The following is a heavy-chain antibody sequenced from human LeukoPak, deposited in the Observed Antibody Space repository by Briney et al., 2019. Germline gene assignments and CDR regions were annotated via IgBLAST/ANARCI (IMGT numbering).Heavy chain of an antibody. V-gene: IGHV4-59*06. CDR3: ARDKRDGYNYCFDY. CDR2: IYYSGST. J-gene: IGHJ4*02. CDR1: GGSISSYY. D-gene: IGHD5-24*01. Sequence: SETLSLTCTVSGGSISSYYWSWIRQHPGKGLEWIGYIYYSGSTYYNPSLKSRVTISVDTSKNQFSLKLSSVTAADTAVYYCARDKRDGYNYCFDYWGQGTLVTVSS.